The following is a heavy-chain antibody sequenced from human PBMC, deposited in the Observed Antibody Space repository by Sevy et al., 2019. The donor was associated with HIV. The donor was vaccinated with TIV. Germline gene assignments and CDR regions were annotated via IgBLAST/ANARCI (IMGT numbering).Heavy chain of an antibody. J-gene: IGHJ1*01. D-gene: IGHD1-26*01. CDR3: ARGENDDEFFQY. CDR1: GLIFSNFA. V-gene: IGHV3-30*04. CDR2: TSYDGSHK. Sequence: GGSLRLSCTVSGLIFSNFAMHWVRQAPGKGMEWVAVTSYDGSHKYYADSVKGRFTVSRDNSRNILSLEMSSLRRDDTAVYYCARGENDDEFFQYWGQGTLVTVSS.